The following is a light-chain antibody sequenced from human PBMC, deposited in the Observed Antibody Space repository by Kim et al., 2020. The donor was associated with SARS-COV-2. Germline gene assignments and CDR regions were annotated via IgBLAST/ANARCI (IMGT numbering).Light chain of an antibody. J-gene: IGKJ5*01. CDR2: DAS. CDR1: HSGSSY. Sequence: GKSATPSGRDSHSGSSYLAWYQQKPGQAPRLLIYDASTRATGIPDRFSGSGSGTDFTLTISRLEPEDFAVYYCQQCSNWGVPTFGEGTRLDIK. V-gene: IGKV3-11*01. CDR3: QQCSNWGVPT.